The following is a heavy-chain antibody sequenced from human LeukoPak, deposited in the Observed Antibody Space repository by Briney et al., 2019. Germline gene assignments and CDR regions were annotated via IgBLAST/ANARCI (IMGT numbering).Heavy chain of an antibody. CDR3: ARNWNALSYYYYYIDV. V-gene: IGHV4-38-2*01. Sequence: SETLSLTCAVSGYSISSGYYWGWIRQPPGKGLEWIGSIYHSGSTYYNPSLKSRVTISVDTSKNQFSLKLSSVTAADTAVYYCARNWNALSYYYYYIDVWGKGTTVTVSS. CDR2: IYHSGST. CDR1: GYSISSGYY. D-gene: IGHD1-1*01. J-gene: IGHJ6*03.